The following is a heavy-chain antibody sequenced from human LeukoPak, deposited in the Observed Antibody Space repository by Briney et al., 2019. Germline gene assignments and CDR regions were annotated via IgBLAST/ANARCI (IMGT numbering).Heavy chain of an antibody. D-gene: IGHD6-19*01. CDR2: IHPSGGST. Sequence: ASVKASCKASGHPFTRYYMHSVTQAPGHRLEWRGIIHPSGGSTSYAQKVQGRVTMTRDTSTSTVYMELSSLRSEDTAVYYCARANGYSSGWYNFDYWGQGTLVTVSS. CDR1: GHPFTRYY. CDR3: ARANGYSSGWYNFDY. V-gene: IGHV1-46*01. J-gene: IGHJ4*02.